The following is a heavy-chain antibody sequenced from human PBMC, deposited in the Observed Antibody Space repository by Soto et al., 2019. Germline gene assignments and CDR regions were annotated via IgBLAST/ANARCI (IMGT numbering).Heavy chain of an antibody. J-gene: IGHJ4*02. D-gene: IGHD1-26*01. Sequence: EVQLLESGGGLVQPGGSLRLSCAASGFTFRNYAMSWVRQAPGKGLEWVSGINGGGDGRFYAKSVRGRFTISIDNSKNTVYVEMNSLRAEDTAVYYCAKETAIVGEPCLDYWGQGTLVTVSS. CDR3: AKETAIVGEPCLDY. CDR1: GFTFRNYA. V-gene: IGHV3-23*01. CDR2: INGGGDGR.